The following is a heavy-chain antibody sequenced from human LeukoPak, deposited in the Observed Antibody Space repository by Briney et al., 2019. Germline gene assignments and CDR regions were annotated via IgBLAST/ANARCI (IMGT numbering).Heavy chain of an antibody. J-gene: IGHJ6*03. D-gene: IGHD6-13*01. CDR3: AKEVVAAAASYYMDV. Sequence: KSGGSLRLSCAASGFTFSSYAMSWVRQAPGKGLEWVSAISSSGGSTYYADSVKGRFTISRDNSKNTLYLQMNSLRAEDTAVYYCAKEVVAAAASYYMDVWGKGTTVTVSS. V-gene: IGHV3-23*01. CDR2: ISSSGGST. CDR1: GFTFSSYA.